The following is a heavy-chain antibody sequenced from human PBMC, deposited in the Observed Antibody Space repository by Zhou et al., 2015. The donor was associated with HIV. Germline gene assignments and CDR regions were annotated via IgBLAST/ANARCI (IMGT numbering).Heavy chain of an antibody. J-gene: IGHJ2*01. CDR2: ILPIVGSS. CDR1: GYTFSTYP. V-gene: IGHV1-69*01. CDR3: AREGWGSWYLDL. Sequence: QVQLVQSGAEVKKPGSSVKVSCKSSGYTFSTYPISWVRQAPGHGLEWMGGILPIVGSSTYAQSLQGRATITADESTSTVYMELSSLTSDDTAVYYCAREGWGSWYLDLWGRGTLVSVSS. D-gene: IGHD7-27*01.